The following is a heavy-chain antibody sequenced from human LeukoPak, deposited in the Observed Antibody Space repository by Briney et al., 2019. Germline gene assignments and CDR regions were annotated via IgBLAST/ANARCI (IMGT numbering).Heavy chain of an antibody. V-gene: IGHV3-23*01. CDR1: GFTFSSYA. J-gene: IGHJ4*02. CDR3: AKDLGSSGWYANFDY. Sequence: GGTLRLSCAASGFTFSSYAMSWVRQAPGKGLEWVSAISGSGGSTYYADSVKGRFTISRDNSKNTLYLQMNSLRAEDTAVYYCAKDLGSSGWYANFDYWGQGTLVTVSS. D-gene: IGHD6-19*01. CDR2: ISGSGGST.